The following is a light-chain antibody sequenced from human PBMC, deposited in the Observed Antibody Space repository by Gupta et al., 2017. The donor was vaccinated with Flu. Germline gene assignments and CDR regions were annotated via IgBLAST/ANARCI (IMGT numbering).Light chain of an antibody. J-gene: IGKJ1*01. Sequence: LALTPGDRATLSCRASQNVESRFLAWYQQKPGQAPRLLIYGASIRATGIPDRFSGSGSGTDFTLTISRLEPEDFAVYYCQQYGGSSFTWTFAQGTKVEV. V-gene: IGKV3-20*01. CDR1: QNVESRF. CDR2: GAS. CDR3: QQYGGSSFTWT.